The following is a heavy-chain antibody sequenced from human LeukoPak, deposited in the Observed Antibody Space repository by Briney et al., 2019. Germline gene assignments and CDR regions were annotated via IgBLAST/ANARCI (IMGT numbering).Heavy chain of an antibody. D-gene: IGHD6-6*01. V-gene: IGHV3-66*01. CDR1: GFTVSSNY. CDR3: AAHSSSKTRFDY. Sequence: PGGSLRLSCAASGFTVSSNYMSWVRQAPGKGLEWVSILYSGGTTYYPDSVKGRFTISRDNPKNTLYLQMNSLRAEDTAVYYCAAHSSSKTRFDYWGQGTLVTVSS. CDR2: LYSGGTT. J-gene: IGHJ4*02.